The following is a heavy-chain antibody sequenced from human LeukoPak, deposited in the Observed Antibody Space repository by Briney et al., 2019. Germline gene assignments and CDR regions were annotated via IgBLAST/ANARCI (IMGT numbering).Heavy chain of an antibody. J-gene: IGHJ4*02. V-gene: IGHV3-72*01. CDR2: TRNKAKSYTT. CDR1: GFTFSDHY. CDR3: VTLAVAGDYYFDY. Sequence: GGSLRLSCAPSGFTFSDHYMDWVRLAPGKGLEWVGRTRNKAKSYTTEYAASVKGRFTISRDDSKNSLFLQMNSLKTEDTAVYYCVTLAVAGDYYFDYWGQGTLVTVSS. D-gene: IGHD6-19*01.